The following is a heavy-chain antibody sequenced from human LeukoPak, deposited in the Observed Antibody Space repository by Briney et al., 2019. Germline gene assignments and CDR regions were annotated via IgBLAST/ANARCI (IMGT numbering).Heavy chain of an antibody. J-gene: IGHJ5*02. CDR1: GFSFNSYW. V-gene: IGHV3-7*01. Sequence: GGSLRLSCAASGFSFNSYWMSWVRQAPGKGLEWVATIKPDGSAQYYVDSVKGRFTISRDNAKNSLFLQINSLRAEDTAVYYCANGGTYSSGPWGQGTLVTVSS. D-gene: IGHD3-22*01. CDR2: IKPDGSAQ. CDR3: ANGGTYSSGP.